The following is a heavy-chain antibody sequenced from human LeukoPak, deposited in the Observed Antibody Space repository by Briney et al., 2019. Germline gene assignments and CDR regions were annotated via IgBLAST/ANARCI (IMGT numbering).Heavy chain of an antibody. V-gene: IGHV3-48*04. CDR1: GFTLSRYN. CDR2: ISSSSSSSSTI. J-gene: IGHJ6*03. Sequence: AGSLCLSCEDSGFTLSRYNMNRVRQAPGQEKKWVSYISSSSSSSSTIYYADSVKGRFTISRDNAKNSLYLQMNSLRAEDTAVYYCARDSPGDYYYHMDVWDKGTTVTVSS. CDR3: ARDSPGDYYYHMDV.